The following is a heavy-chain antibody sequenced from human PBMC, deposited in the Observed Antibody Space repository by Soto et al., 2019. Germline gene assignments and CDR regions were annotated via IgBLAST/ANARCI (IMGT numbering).Heavy chain of an antibody. V-gene: IGHV3-23*01. CDR1: GFTFSSYA. Sequence: EVQLLESGGGLVQPGGSLRLSCAASGFTFSSYAMSWVRQAPGKGLEWVSTISGSGSSIYYADSVKGRFTISRDNSKNTLYLQMTSLRAEDTAVYHCVKDSFGQVVHFDYWGQGTLVTVSS. J-gene: IGHJ4*02. CDR2: ISGSGSSI. CDR3: VKDSFGQVVHFDY. D-gene: IGHD3-3*01.